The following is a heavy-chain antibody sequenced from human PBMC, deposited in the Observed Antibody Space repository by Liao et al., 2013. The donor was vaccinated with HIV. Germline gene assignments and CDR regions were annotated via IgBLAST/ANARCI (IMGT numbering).Heavy chain of an antibody. D-gene: IGHD3-3*01. J-gene: IGHJ4*02. CDR3: ARDNGFWSGHYSPLFDY. Sequence: QVQLQESGPGLVRPSQTVSLTCTLSGDSISSGSYYWSWIRQPAGKGLEWIGRIYTSGTTKYNPSLKSRVTISVDTPKNQFSLRLSSVTAADTAVYYCARDNGFWSGHYSPLFDYWGRGTLVTVSS. CDR1: GDSISSGSYY. V-gene: IGHV4-61*02. CDR2: IYTSGTT.